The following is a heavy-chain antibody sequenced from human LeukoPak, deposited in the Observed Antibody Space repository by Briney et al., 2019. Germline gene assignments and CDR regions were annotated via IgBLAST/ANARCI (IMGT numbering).Heavy chain of an antibody. D-gene: IGHD5-18*01. CDR1: EYTFTSYA. CDR3: AREDTAMGDAFDI. CDR2: INTNTGNP. J-gene: IGHJ3*02. Sequence: ASVKVSCKASEYTFTSYAMNWVRQAPGQGLEWMGWINTNTGNPAYAQGFTGRFVFSLDTSVSTAYLQICSLKAEDTAVYYCAREDTAMGDAFDIWGQGTMVTVSS. V-gene: IGHV7-4-1*01.